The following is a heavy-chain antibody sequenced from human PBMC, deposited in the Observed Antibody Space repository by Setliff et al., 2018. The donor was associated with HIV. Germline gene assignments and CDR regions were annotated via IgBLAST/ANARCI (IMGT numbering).Heavy chain of an antibody. J-gene: IGHJ4*02. V-gene: IGHV3-23*01. CDR3: AKDPSDSSSWYYFHY. CDR2: ISGSGDST. Sequence: PGESLRLSCATSGFTFSSYAMSWVRQAPGKGLEWVSAISGSGDSTYYADSVKGRFTISRDNSKNTLYLQMNSLRADDTAVYYCAKDPSDSSSWYYFHYWGQGALVTVSS. D-gene: IGHD6-13*01. CDR1: GFTFSSYA.